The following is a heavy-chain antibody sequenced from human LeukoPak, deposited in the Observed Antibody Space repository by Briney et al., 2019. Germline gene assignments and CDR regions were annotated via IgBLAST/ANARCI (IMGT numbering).Heavy chain of an antibody. D-gene: IGHD3-10*01. CDR1: GFTFSSYS. Sequence: GGSLRLSCAASGFTFSSYSMNWVRQAPGKGLEWVSYISSSSSTIYYADSVKGRFTISRDNAKNSLYLQMDSLSGDDTAVYYCARDNGGWFDSWGRGTLVTVSS. CDR2: ISSSSSTI. V-gene: IGHV3-48*04. J-gene: IGHJ5*01. CDR3: ARDNGGWFDS.